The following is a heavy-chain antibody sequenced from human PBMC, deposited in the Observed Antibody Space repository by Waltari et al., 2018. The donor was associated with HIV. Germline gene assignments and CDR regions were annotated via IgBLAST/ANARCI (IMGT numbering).Heavy chain of an antibody. Sequence: QIQLVQSGDEVKKPGASVKVSCKASGYTFTTYGISWVRQAPGQGLAWMGWISPHKGDKTYAQTFQGRVTSTTDTSTSTVYMELTSLRSDDTAVYYCARDPNTVNFWRRGNYSPSKDGMDVWGQGTTVTVSS. J-gene: IGHJ6*02. CDR3: ARDPNTVNFWRRGNYSPSKDGMDV. V-gene: IGHV1-18*01. D-gene: IGHD3-3*01. CDR1: GYTFTTYG. CDR2: ISPHKGDK.